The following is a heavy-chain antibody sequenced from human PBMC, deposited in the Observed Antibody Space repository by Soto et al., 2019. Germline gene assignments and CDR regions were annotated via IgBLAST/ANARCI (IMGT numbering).Heavy chain of an antibody. D-gene: IGHD4-17*01. V-gene: IGHV1-8*02. CDR2: MNANSGNT. CDR3: ARGLWVTTLNNAFDI. CDR1: GYTFTSYG. Sequence: ASVKVSCKASGYTFTSYGISWVRQAPGQGLEWMGWMNANSGNTGYAQKFQGRVTMTRNTSISTAYMELSSLRSEDTAVYYCARGLWVTTLNNAFDIWGQGTMVTVSS. J-gene: IGHJ3*02.